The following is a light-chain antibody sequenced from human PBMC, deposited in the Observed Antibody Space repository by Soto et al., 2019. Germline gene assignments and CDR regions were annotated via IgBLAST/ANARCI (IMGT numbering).Light chain of an antibody. J-gene: IGKJ3*01. Sequence: EIVMTQSPATLSVSPGARATLSCRASQSVSSNLAWYQQKPGQAPRLRIYGDSTRATGIPARFSGSGSRTEFTLTISSLQFEDFAVYYCQHAGTFGPGTKVYIK. CDR1: QSVSSN. V-gene: IGKV3-15*01. CDR2: GDS. CDR3: QHAGT.